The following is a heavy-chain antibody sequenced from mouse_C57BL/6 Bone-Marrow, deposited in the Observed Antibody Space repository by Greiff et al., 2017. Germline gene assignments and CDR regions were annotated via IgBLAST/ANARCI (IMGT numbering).Heavy chain of an antibody. D-gene: IGHD1-1*01. Sequence: QVQLQQSGPELVKPGASVKISCKASGYAFSSSWMNWVKQRPGKGLEWIGRIYPGDGDTNYNGKFKGKATLTADKSSSTAYMQLSSLTSEDSAVYFGARFASSPYYYAMDYWGQGTSVTVSS. J-gene: IGHJ4*01. CDR3: ARFASSPYYYAMDY. CDR1: GYAFSSSW. V-gene: IGHV1-82*01. CDR2: IYPGDGDT.